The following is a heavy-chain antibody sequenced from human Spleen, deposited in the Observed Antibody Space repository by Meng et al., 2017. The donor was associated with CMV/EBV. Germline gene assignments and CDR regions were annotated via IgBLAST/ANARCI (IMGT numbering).Heavy chain of an antibody. D-gene: IGHD2-21*01. V-gene: IGHV5-51*01. CDR3: ARRLKYCGGDCYSDYFDY. CDR2: IYPGDSDT. J-gene: IGHJ4*02. CDR1: GYSFTSYW. Sequence: KVSCKGSGYSFTSYWIGWVRQMPGKGLEWMGIIYPGDSDTRYSPSFQGQVTISADKSISTAYLQWSSLKASDTAMYYCARRLKYCGGDCYSDYFDYWGQGTLVTVSS.